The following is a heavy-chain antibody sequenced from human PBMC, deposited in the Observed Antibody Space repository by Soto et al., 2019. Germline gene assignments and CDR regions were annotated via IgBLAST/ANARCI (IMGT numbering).Heavy chain of an antibody. V-gene: IGHV1-3*01. CDR2: INAGNGNT. J-gene: IGHJ6*02. CDR1: GYTFTSYA. CDR3: ARTVGYYYGMDV. D-gene: IGHD4-17*01. Sequence: ASVTVSCQASGYTFTSYAMHWVRQAPGQRLEWMGWINAGNGNTKYSQKFQGRVTITRDTSASTAYMELSSLRSEDTAVYYCARTVGYYYGMDVWGQGTTVTVSS.